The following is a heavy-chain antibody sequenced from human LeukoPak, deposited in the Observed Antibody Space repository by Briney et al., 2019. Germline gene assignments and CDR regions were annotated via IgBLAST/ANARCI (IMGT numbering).Heavy chain of an antibody. Sequence: GGSLRLSCAASGFTVSSNYMSWVRKAPGKGLEWVLVIYSGGSTYYADSVKGRFTISRDNSKNTLYLQMNSLRAEDTAVYYCARSSSGYYSTFDYWGQGTLVTVSS. CDR3: ARSSSGYYSTFDY. CDR2: IYSGGST. V-gene: IGHV3-66*02. D-gene: IGHD3-22*01. J-gene: IGHJ4*02. CDR1: GFTVSSNY.